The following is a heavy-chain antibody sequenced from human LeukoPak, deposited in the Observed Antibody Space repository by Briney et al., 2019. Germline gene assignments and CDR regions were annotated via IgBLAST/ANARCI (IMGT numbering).Heavy chain of an antibody. J-gene: IGHJ4*02. Sequence: ASVKVSCKASGYTFTSYDINWVRQATGQGLEWMGWMNPNSGNTGYAQKFQGRVTITADKSTSTAYMELSSLRSEDTAVYYCARTPIRGYDSSGYYFDYWGQGTLVTVSS. D-gene: IGHD3-22*01. CDR1: GYTFTSYD. CDR2: MNPNSGNT. V-gene: IGHV1-8*03. CDR3: ARTPIRGYDSSGYYFDY.